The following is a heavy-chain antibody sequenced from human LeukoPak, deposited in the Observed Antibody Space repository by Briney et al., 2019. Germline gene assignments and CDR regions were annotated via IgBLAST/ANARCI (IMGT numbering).Heavy chain of an antibody. CDR3: ARGRVSSSTWYSTYYYYFYMDV. CDR1: DDSITMYY. CDR2: VDHTGST. Sequence: PSETLSLTCTVSDDSITMYYWTWIRQPPGKGLEWIGYVDHTGSTKFNPSLNGRVSISRDTSKNLFSLRLRSVTAADTAVYFCARGRVSSSTWYSTYYYYFYMDVWGKGTTVTVSS. J-gene: IGHJ6*03. V-gene: IGHV4-59*01. D-gene: IGHD4-11*01.